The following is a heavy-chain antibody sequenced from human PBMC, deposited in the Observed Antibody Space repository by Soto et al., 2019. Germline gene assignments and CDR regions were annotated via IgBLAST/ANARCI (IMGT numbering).Heavy chain of an antibody. CDR1: GFTFSSYA. V-gene: IGHV3-23*01. Sequence: GGSLILSCAASGFTFSSYAMSWVRQAPGKGLEWVSAVSGSGGSTYDADSVKGRFTISRDNSKNTLYLQMNSLRAEDTAVYYCAKDRKSGSGWYWDYWGQGTLVTVSS. D-gene: IGHD6-19*01. CDR2: VSGSGGST. J-gene: IGHJ4*02. CDR3: AKDRKSGSGWYWDY.